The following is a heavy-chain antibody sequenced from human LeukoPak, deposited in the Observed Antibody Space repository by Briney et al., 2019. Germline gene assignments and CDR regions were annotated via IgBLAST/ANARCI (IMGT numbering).Heavy chain of an antibody. CDR2: ISCYGGST. D-gene: IGHD3-10*01. Sequence: PGGSLRLSCSASGVTFSSDAMHWVRQAPGKGLEYVSGISCYGGSTYYAVSVKGRFTISRDNSKNTVYLQMSRLRAEDTAVYYCNKDLFGVGAGVLWYWGQGTLVTVSS. V-gene: IGHV3-64D*06. CDR1: GVTFSSDA. CDR3: NKDLFGVGAGVLWY. J-gene: IGHJ4*02.